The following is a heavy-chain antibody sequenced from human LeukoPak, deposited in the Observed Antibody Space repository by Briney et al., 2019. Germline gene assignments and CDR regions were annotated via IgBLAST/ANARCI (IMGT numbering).Heavy chain of an antibody. CDR3: ARQKAVAGTRGYYYYYYGMDV. J-gene: IGHJ6*02. CDR2: IHYSGST. CDR1: GGSISSYY. D-gene: IGHD6-19*01. V-gene: IGHV4-59*08. Sequence: SETLSLTCTVSGGSISSYYWSWIRQPPGKGLEWIGCIHYSGSTNYNPSLKSRVTISVDTSKNQFSLKLSSVTAADTAVYYCARQKAVAGTRGYYYYYYGMDVWGQGTTVTVSS.